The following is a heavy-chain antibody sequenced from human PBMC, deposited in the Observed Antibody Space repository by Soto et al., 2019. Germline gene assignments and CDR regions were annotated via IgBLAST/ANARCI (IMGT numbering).Heavy chain of an antibody. CDR2: ISSSGSTI. V-gene: IGHV3-48*02. Sequence: EVQLVESGGGLVQPGGSLRLSCAASGFTFSSYSMNWVRQAPGKGLEWVSYISSSGSTIYYADSVKGRFTISRDNAKNSLYMQMNSLRDEDTAVYYCARDLRMVYAIDFDYWGQGTLVTVSS. CDR3: ARDLRMVYAIDFDY. CDR1: GFTFSSYS. J-gene: IGHJ4*02. D-gene: IGHD2-8*01.